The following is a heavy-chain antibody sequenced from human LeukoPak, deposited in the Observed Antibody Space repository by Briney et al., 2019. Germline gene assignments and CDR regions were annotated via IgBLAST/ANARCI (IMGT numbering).Heavy chain of an antibody. CDR2: IIPIFGTA. J-gene: IGHJ4*02. V-gene: IGHV1-69*13. Sequence: ASVKVSCKSSGGTFSSYAISWVRQAPGQGLDWMGGIIPIFGTANYAQKFQGRVTITADESTSTAYMELSSLRSEDTAVYYCAFCSRDGFYHAKEGVDYWGQGTLVTVSS. CDR3: AFCSRDGFYHAKEGVDY. D-gene: IGHD5-24*01. CDR1: GGTFSSYA.